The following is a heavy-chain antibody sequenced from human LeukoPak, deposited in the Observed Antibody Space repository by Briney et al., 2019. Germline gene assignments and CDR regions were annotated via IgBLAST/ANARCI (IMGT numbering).Heavy chain of an antibody. CDR1: GFTFSTSA. D-gene: IGHD1-26*01. Sequence: GGSLRLSCAASGFTFSTSAMNWVRQAPGKALEWVSGISNSGASPYYAESVEGRFTISRDNTKNMLYLQMNSLTAEGAAVYYCVKPLPRAIVGPTDVGAFDVWGLGTMVAVSS. J-gene: IGHJ3*01. CDR2: ISNSGASP. V-gene: IGHV3-23*01. CDR3: VKPLPRAIVGPTDVGAFDV.